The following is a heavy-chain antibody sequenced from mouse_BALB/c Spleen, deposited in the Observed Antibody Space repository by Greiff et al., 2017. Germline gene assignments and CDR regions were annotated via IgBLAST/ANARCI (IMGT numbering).Heavy chain of an antibody. Sequence: VKLMESGPSLLKPSQTLPLTCSVTGDPIPSGYCNWNRKLQGNKLWYMWYISYSGSTYYNPSLKSRISITRDTSKNQYYLQLNSVANMDTATYYCARYKGTYYFDYWGQGTTLTVSS. CDR2: ISYSGST. J-gene: IGHJ2*01. CDR3: ARYKGTYYFDY. D-gene: IGHD3-3*01. V-gene: IGHV3-8*02. CDR1: GDPIPSGY.